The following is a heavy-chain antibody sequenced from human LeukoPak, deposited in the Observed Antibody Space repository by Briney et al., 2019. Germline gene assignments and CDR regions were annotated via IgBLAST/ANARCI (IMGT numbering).Heavy chain of an antibody. CDR2: ISGSNSYI. CDR3: ARDSDPYCSGGSCQRFDY. J-gene: IGHJ4*02. Sequence: GGSLRLSCAASGFTFNSYSTNWVRQAPGKGLEWVSSISGSNSYIYYADSMKGRFTISRDNAKNSLYLQMNSLRAEDTAVYYCARDSDPYCSGGSCQRFDYWGQGTLVTVSS. D-gene: IGHD2-15*01. V-gene: IGHV3-21*01. CDR1: GFTFNSYS.